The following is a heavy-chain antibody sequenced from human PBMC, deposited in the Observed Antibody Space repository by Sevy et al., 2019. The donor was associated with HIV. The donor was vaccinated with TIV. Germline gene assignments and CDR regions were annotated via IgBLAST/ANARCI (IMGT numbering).Heavy chain of an antibody. D-gene: IGHD3-10*01. CDR3: ASVGSGSYYLAGTNEPYSDY. J-gene: IGHJ4*02. Sequence: GGSLRLSCGASGFTFSSYSMNWVRQAPGKGLEWVSSISSSSSYIYYADSVKGRFTNSRDNAKNSLYLQMNSLRAEDTAVYYCASVGSGSYYLAGTNEPYSDYWGQGTLVTVSS. CDR2: ISSSSSYI. CDR1: GFTFSSYS. V-gene: IGHV3-21*01.